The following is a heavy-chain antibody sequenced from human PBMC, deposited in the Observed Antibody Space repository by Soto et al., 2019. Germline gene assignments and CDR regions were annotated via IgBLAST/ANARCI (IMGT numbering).Heavy chain of an antibody. CDR2: ISGSGGST. Sequence: PGGSLSLSCAASGFTFSSYAMSWVRQAPGKGLGWVSAISGSGGSTYYADSVKGRFTISRDNTKNTLYLQMNSLRAEDTAVYYCARDPLGYCSGGSCPRGGDAVDIWGQGTMVTVSS. CDR1: GFTFSSYA. J-gene: IGHJ3*02. D-gene: IGHD2-15*01. CDR3: ARDPLGYCSGGSCPRGGDAVDI. V-gene: IGHV3-23*01.